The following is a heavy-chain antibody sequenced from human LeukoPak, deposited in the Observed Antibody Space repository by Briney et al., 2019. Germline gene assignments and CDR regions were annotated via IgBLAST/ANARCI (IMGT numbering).Heavy chain of an antibody. Sequence: GESLKISCKGSGYSFTTYWISWVRQMPGKGLEWMGRIDPSDSYTNYSPSFQGHVTISADKSVSTAYLQWSSLKASDSAMYYCGRGGYSGYEFDYWGQGTLVTVSS. D-gene: IGHD5-12*01. CDR2: IDPSDSYT. CDR1: GYSFTTYW. V-gene: IGHV5-10-1*01. J-gene: IGHJ4*02. CDR3: GRGGYSGYEFDY.